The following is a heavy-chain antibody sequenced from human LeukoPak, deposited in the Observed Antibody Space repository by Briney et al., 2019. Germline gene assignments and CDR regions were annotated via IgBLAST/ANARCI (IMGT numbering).Heavy chain of an antibody. CDR2: LDPNSGGT. D-gene: IGHD3-9*01. Sequence: ASVKVSCKASGYTFTGYAMHWVRQAPGQGLEWVGRLDPNSGGTNYAQDSQGRVTITRDTSINTAYMELSRLRSDDTAKYYCTRDLTISGPIGIWGQGTLVTVSA. V-gene: IGHV1-2*06. CDR1: GYTFTGYA. J-gene: IGHJ4*02. CDR3: TRDLTISGPIGI.